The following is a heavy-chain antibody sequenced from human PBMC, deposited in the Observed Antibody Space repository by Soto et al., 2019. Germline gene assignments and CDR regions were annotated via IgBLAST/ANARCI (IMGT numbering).Heavy chain of an antibody. CDR3: ARMYYYGSGSYDDAFDI. J-gene: IGHJ3*02. D-gene: IGHD3-10*01. Sequence: ASVKVSCKASGYTFTGYYMHWVRQAPGQGLEWMGWINPNSGGTNYAQKFQGWVTMTRDTSISTAYMELSRLRSDDTAVYYCARMYYYGSGSYDDAFDIWGQGTMVTVS. V-gene: IGHV1-2*04. CDR1: GYTFTGYY. CDR2: INPNSGGT.